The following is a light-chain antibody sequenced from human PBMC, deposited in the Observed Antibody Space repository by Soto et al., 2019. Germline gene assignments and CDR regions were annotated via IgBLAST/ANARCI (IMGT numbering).Light chain of an antibody. CDR2: RTS. CDR3: QQYGNSPT. V-gene: IGKV3-20*01. CDR1: QSVNSNF. Sequence: EIVLTQSPGTLSLSPGERATLSCKASQSVNSNFLAWYQQKPGQAPRLLIYRTSSRATGVPDRFSGSGSGTDFTLTIARLEPEDFAVYSCQQYGNSPTFGQGTKLEIK. J-gene: IGKJ2*01.